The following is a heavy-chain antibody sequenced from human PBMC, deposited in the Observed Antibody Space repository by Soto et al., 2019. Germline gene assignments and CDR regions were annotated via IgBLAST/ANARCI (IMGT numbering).Heavy chain of an antibody. CDR2: IRNKAKSYTT. D-gene: IGHD3-9*01. Sequence: EVQLVESGGGLVQPGGSLRLSCAASGFTFSDYYMDWVRQAPGKGLEGVGRIRNKAKSYTTDYAADVKGRFTLSRDDSQNTLYLQMISLKAEDTAAYYCARALPRVTGYPQFVYWGQGTLVTVSS. V-gene: IGHV3-72*01. CDR3: ARALPRVTGYPQFVY. CDR1: GFTFSDYY. J-gene: IGHJ4*02.